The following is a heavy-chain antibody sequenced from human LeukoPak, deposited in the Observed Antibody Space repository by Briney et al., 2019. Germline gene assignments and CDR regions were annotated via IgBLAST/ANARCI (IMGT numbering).Heavy chain of an antibody. V-gene: IGHV4-59*01. D-gene: IGHD2-15*01. Sequence: PSETLSLTCTVSGGSISSYYWSWIRQPPGKGLEWVGYIYYSGSTNYNPSLKSRVTISVDTSKNQFSLKLSSVTAADTAVYYCARDPLGGDYWGQGTLVTVSS. CDR1: GGSISSYY. CDR2: IYYSGST. CDR3: ARDPLGGDY. J-gene: IGHJ4*02.